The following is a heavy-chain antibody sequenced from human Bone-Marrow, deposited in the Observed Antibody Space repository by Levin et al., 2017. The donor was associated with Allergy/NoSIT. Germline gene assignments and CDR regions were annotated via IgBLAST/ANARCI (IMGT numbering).Heavy chain of an antibody. CDR3: ARVGAFDWATFSMDV. D-gene: IGHD3-9*01. CDR2: IYSDGYT. CDR1: EFTVSSNY. J-gene: IGHJ6*03. Sequence: GESLKISCAASEFTVSSNYMNWVRHAPGKGLEWVSVIYSDGYTYYADSVKGRFTISRDNSKSTLYLQMNSLRVEDTAVYYCARVGAFDWATFSMDVWGKGTTVTVSS. V-gene: IGHV3-66*02.